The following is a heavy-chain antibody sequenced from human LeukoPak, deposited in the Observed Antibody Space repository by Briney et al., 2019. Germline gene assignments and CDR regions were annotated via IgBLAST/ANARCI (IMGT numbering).Heavy chain of an antibody. CDR3: ARGGYSSSWYYFDY. Sequence: ASVKVSCKASGGTFSSYAISWVRQAPGQGLEWMGRIIPILGIANYAQKFQGRVTITGDKSTSTAYMELSSLRSEDTAVYYCARGGYSSSWYYFDYWGQGTLVTVSS. D-gene: IGHD6-13*01. J-gene: IGHJ4*02. V-gene: IGHV1-69*04. CDR1: GGTFSSYA. CDR2: IIPILGIA.